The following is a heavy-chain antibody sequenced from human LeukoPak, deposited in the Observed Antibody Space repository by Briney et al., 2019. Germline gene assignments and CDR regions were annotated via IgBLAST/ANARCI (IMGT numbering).Heavy chain of an antibody. CDR2: ISGSDGST. CDR3: ARDLYSGSYPGDAFHI. D-gene: IGHD1-26*01. V-gene: IGHV3-23*01. CDR1: GFTFNTYA. Sequence: PGGSLRLSCAASGFTFNTYAMSWVRQAPGKGLEWVSAISGSDGSTYYADSLRGRLTISRDNSKNTLYLQIYSLRADDTAIYLCARDLYSGSYPGDAFHIWGQGTMVAVSS. J-gene: IGHJ3*02.